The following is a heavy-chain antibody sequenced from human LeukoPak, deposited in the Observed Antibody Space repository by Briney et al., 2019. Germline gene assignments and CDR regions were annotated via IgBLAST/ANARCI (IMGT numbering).Heavy chain of an antibody. V-gene: IGHV4-34*01. CDR2: INHSGST. Sequence: SETLSLTCAVYGGSLSGYYWSWIRQPPGKGLEWIGEINHSGSTNYNPSLKSRVTISVDTSKNQFSLKLSSVTAADTAVYYCARQNTRGVRGVHYSWFDPWGQGTLVTVSS. D-gene: IGHD3-10*01. CDR3: ARQNTRGVRGVHYSWFDP. CDR1: GGSLSGYY. J-gene: IGHJ5*02.